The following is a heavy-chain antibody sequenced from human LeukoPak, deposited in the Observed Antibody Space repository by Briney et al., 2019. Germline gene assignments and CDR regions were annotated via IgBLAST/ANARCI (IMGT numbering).Heavy chain of an antibody. CDR2: ISYDGSNK. V-gene: IGHV3-30*04. D-gene: IGHD2-15*01. J-gene: IGHJ4*02. CDR1: GFTFSSYA. Sequence: PGGSLRLSCAASGFTFSSYAMHWVRQAPGEGLEWVAVISYDGSNKYYADSVKGRFTISRDNSKNTLYLQMNSLRAEDTAVYYCARDRASGGSCYFNYWGQGTLVTVSS. CDR3: ARDRASGGSCYFNY.